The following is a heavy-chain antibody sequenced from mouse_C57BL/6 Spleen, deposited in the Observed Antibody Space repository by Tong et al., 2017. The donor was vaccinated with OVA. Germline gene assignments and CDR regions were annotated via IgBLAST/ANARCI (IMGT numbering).Heavy chain of an antibody. Sequence: SGYSFTDYNMYWVKQSHGKSLEWIGYIDPYNGGTSYNQKFKGKATLTVDKSYSTDCRHLNSMTYEESAVYYCERDYRYDAMDYWGKGTSVTVSS. CDR1: GYSFTDYN. V-gene: IGHV1S135*01. CDR3: ERDYRYDAMDY. D-gene: IGHD2-14*01. CDR2: IDPYNGGT. J-gene: IGHJ4*01.